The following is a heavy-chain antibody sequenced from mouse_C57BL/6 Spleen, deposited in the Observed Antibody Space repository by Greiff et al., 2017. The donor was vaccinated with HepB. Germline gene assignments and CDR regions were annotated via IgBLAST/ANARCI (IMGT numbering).Heavy chain of an antibody. CDR2: INPNNGGT. CDR3: ARDDGYPFTTAMDY. Sequence: EVQLQQSGPELVKPGASVKMSCKASGYTFTDYNMHWVKQSHGKSLEWIGYINPNNGGTSYNQKFKGKATLTVNKSSSTAYMQLSSLTSEDSAVYYCARDDGYPFTTAMDYWGQGTSVTVSS. CDR1: GYTFTDYN. D-gene: IGHD2-3*01. J-gene: IGHJ4*01. V-gene: IGHV1-22*01.